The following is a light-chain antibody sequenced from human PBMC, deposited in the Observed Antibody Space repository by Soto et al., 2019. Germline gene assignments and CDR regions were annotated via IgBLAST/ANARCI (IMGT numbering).Light chain of an antibody. CDR3: QHYDISPPYT. CDR1: RSLASSY. Sequence: EIVLTQSPVTLSLSPGERATLSCRASRSLASSYLGWYQQKPGQAPRLLFYAASTRATGIPDRFSGSGSSTDFTLTISRLEPEDSAVYYCQHYDISPPYTFGQGTKLEIK. J-gene: IGKJ2*01. V-gene: IGKV3-20*01. CDR2: AAS.